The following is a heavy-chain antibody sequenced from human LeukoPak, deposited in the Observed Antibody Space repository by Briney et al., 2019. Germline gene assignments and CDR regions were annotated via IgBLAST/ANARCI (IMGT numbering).Heavy chain of an antibody. V-gene: IGHV4-34*01. CDR3: ARIGIRNWFDP. CDR1: GGSFSGYY. J-gene: IGHJ5*02. Sequence: SETLSLTCAVYGGSFSGYYWSWIRQPPGKGLEWIGEINHSGSTNYNPSLKSRVTISVDTSKNQFSLKLSSVTAADTAVYYCARIGIRNWFDPWGQGTLDTVSS. CDR2: INHSGST. D-gene: IGHD3-3*02.